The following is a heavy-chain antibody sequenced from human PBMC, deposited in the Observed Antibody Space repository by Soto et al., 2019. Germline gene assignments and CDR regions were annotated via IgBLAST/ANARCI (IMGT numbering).Heavy chain of an antibody. CDR3: AKGLTVGATTPFDY. V-gene: IGHV3-23*01. J-gene: IGHJ4*02. Sequence: EVQLLESGGGLVQPGGSLRLSCAASGFTFSSYGMSWVRQAPGKGLEWVSAISGSGGSTYYADSVTGRFTISRDNSKNALYLQMNSLRVEDTAVYYCAKGLTVGATTPFDYWGQGTLVTVSS. CDR1: GFTFSSYG. CDR2: ISGSGGST. D-gene: IGHD1-26*01.